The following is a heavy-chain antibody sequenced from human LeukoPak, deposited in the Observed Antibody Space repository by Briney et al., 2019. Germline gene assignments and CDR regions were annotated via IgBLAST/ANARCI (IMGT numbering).Heavy chain of an antibody. D-gene: IGHD6-19*01. V-gene: IGHV1-8*02. J-gene: IGHJ4*02. CDR2: INPNSGNT. Sequence: ASVKVSCKASGYTFTGYYMHWVRQAPGQGLEWMGWINPNSGNTGYAQKFQGRVTMTRNTSISTAYMELSSLRSEDTAVYYCARARPGAVAGTFWGAVTWGTDRDKKYYSDYWGQGTLVTVSS. CDR3: ARARPGAVAGTFWGAVTWGTDRDKKYYSDY. CDR1: GYTFTGYY.